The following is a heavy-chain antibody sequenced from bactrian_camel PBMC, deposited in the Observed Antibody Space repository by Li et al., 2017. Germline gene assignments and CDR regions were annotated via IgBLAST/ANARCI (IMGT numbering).Heavy chain of an antibody. J-gene: IGHJ6*01. CDR2: INRDGGTT. D-gene: IGHD7*01. V-gene: IGHV3S31*01. CDR3: VRDGLARFGY. Sequence: DVQLVESGGVLAQPGESLRLSCVASGVTFGSYAMSWIRQAPGKGLEWVSCINRDGGTTYYAHSVAGRFTISRDNAKNTLYLQLNSLKTEDTAVYYCVRDGLARFGYWGQGTQVTVS. CDR1: GVTFGSYA.